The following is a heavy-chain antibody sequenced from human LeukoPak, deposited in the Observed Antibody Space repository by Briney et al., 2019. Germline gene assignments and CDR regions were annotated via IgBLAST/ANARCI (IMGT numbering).Heavy chain of an antibody. D-gene: IGHD3-10*01. CDR2: IYHSGST. CDR3: ARGITMVRGVNYGMDV. Sequence: SETLSLTCAVSGGSISSGGYSWSWIRQPPGKGLEWIGYIYHSGSTYYNPSLKSRVTISVDRSKNQFSLKLSSVTAADTAVYYCARGITMVRGVNYGMDVWGQGTTVTVSS. V-gene: IGHV4-30-2*01. J-gene: IGHJ6*02. CDR1: GGSISSGGYS.